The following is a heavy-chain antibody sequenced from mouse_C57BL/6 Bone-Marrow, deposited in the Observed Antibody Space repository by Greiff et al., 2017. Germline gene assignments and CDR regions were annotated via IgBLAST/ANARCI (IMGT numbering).Heavy chain of an antibody. CDR2: IRNKANGSTT. V-gene: IGHV7-3*01. CDR3: ARYGAKWENLDWYFDV. Sequence: EVLLVESGGGLVQPGGSLSLSCAASGFTFTDYYMSWVRQPPGKALEWLGFIRNKANGSTTEYSASVKGRFTNARDNSQSILYLQMNALRAEASATEDCARYGAKWENLDWYFDVWGTGTTVTVSS. D-gene: IGHD4-1*01. J-gene: IGHJ1*03. CDR1: GFTFTDYY.